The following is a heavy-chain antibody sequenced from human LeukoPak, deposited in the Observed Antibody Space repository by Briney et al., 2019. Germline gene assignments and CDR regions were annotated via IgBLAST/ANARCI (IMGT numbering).Heavy chain of an antibody. J-gene: IGHJ4*02. D-gene: IGHD5-24*01. CDR2: ITSGGDYI. Sequence: PGGSPRLSCAASGFTFNTFNMNWVRQAPGKGLEWVSSITSGGDYIYYADSVKGRFTISGDKAKNSLYLQMNSLRVEDTAVYYCARDYKYAFDNWGQGTLVTVSS. V-gene: IGHV3-21*01. CDR3: ARDYKYAFDN. CDR1: GFTFNTFN.